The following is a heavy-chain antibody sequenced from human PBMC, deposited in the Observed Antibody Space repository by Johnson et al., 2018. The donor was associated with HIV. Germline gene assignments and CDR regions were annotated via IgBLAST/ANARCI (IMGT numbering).Heavy chain of an antibody. D-gene: IGHD1-20*01. CDR3: ARAEGLTGRNAFDI. J-gene: IGHJ3*02. Sequence: EMQLVESGGGLVQPGGSLRLSCAASGFTFSSYDMHWVRQATGKGLEWVSAIGTAGDTYYPGSVKGRFTISRENAKNSLYLQMNSLRAGDTAVYYCARAEGLTGRNAFDIWGQGTMVTVSS. V-gene: IGHV3-13*01. CDR1: GFTFSSYD. CDR2: IGTAGDT.